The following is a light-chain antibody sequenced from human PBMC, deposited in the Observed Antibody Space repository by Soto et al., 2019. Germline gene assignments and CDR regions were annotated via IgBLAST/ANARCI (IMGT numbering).Light chain of an antibody. J-gene: IGKJ4*01. Sequence: DIQMTQSPSSLSASVGDRVTITCRASQGISNYLAWYQQKPGKVPKLLIYAASTLQSGVPSRFSGSGSGTDFTLTISSLQPEDVALYYCHQYDNWLTFGGGTKVEIK. CDR3: HQYDNWLT. V-gene: IGKV1-27*01. CDR2: AAS. CDR1: QGISNY.